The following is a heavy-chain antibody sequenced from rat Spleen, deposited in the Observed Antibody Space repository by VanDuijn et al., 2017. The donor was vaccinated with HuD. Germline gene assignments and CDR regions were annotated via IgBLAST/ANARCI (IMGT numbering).Heavy chain of an antibody. CDR2: IIYDGSGT. CDR1: GFTFSDYA. J-gene: IGHJ2*01. CDR3: ARGGRTEGPGFFDY. Sequence: EVQLVESDGGLVQPGRSLKLSCVASGFTFSDYAMAWVRQAPKKGLEWVATIIYDGSGTYYRDPVKGRFTISRDNAKSTLYLQMDSLRSEDTATYYCARGGRTEGPGFFDYWGQGVMVTVSS. V-gene: IGHV5-17*01. D-gene: IGHD1-11*01.